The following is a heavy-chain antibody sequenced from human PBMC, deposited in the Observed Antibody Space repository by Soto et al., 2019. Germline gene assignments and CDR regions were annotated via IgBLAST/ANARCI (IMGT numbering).Heavy chain of an antibody. Sequence: PSETLSLTCTVSGGSVSSGSYYWSWIRQPPGKGLEWIGYIYYSGSTNYNPSLKSRVTISVDTSKNQFSLKLSSVTAADTAVYYCARHSRGWYFDYWGQGTLVTVSS. V-gene: IGHV4-61*01. D-gene: IGHD6-19*01. CDR3: ARHSRGWYFDY. CDR2: IYYSGST. CDR1: GGSVSSGSYY. J-gene: IGHJ4*02.